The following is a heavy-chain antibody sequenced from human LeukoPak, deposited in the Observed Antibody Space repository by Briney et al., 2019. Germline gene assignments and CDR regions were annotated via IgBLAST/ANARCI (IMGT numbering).Heavy chain of an antibody. CDR2: IYYSGST. CDR3: ARHGYTYGNFDY. V-gene: IGHV4-59*08. J-gene: IGHJ4*02. CDR1: GGSISNYY. D-gene: IGHD5-18*01. Sequence: SETLSLTCTVSGGSISNYYWSWIRQPPGKGLEWIGYIYYSGSTNYNPSLKSRVTISVYMPKNQFSLKLTSVTAADTAVYYCARHGYTYGNFDYWGQGTLVTVSS.